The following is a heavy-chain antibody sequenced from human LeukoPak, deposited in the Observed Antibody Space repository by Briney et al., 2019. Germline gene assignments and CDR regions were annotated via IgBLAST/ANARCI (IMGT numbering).Heavy chain of an antibody. CDR1: GFTFSTYG. V-gene: IGHV3-30*02. CDR3: AKAWGRDQVLPRFDS. D-gene: IGHD2-2*01. J-gene: IGHJ5*01. Sequence: GGSLRLSCSAFGFTFSTYGMHWVRQGPRKGLEWLALIRYDGSNKYYSDSVKGRITISRDNSKNTLYVQMNSLRAEDTAVYYCAKAWGRDQVLPRFDSWGQGTLVTVSS. CDR2: IRYDGSNK.